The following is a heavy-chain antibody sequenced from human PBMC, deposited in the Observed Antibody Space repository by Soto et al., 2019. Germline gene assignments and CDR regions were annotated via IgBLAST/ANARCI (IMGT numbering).Heavy chain of an antibody. D-gene: IGHD1-26*01. CDR3: AKEGREEKGYFDL. Sequence: QVQLVESGGGVVQPGRSLRLSCAASGFTFSSYGMHWVRQAPGKGLEWVAGISYDGSNKYYADTVKGRFTISRDNSKNTLYLQMNSLRAADTAVYYCAKEGREEKGYFDLWGRGTLVTVSS. CDR2: ISYDGSNK. J-gene: IGHJ2*01. V-gene: IGHV3-30*18. CDR1: GFTFSSYG.